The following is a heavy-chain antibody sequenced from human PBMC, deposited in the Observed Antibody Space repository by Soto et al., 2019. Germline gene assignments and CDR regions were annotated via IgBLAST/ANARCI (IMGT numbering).Heavy chain of an antibody. J-gene: IGHJ6*02. CDR1: GGSISSYY. Sequence: SETLSLTCTVSGGSISSYYWSWIRQPPGKGLEWIGYIYYSGSTNYNPSLKSRVTISVDTSKNQFSLKLSSVTAADTAVYYCARAWELLRYYGMDVWGQGTTVTVSS. V-gene: IGHV4-59*01. CDR2: IYYSGST. D-gene: IGHD1-26*01. CDR3: ARAWELLRYYGMDV.